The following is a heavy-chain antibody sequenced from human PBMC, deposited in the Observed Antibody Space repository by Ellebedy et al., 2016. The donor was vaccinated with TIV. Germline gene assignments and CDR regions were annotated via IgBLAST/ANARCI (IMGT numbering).Heavy chain of an antibody. CDR2: IYYSGST. J-gene: IGHJ4*02. CDR1: GGSISSGDYY. CDR3: ARAPYYYDSSGYYRESSFDY. D-gene: IGHD3-22*01. Sequence: SETLSLTXTVSGGSISSGDYYWSWIRQPPGKGLEWIGYIYYSGSTYYNPSLKSRVTISVDTSKNQFSLKLSSVTAADTAVYYCARAPYYYDSSGYYRESSFDYWGQGTLVTVSS. V-gene: IGHV4-30-4*01.